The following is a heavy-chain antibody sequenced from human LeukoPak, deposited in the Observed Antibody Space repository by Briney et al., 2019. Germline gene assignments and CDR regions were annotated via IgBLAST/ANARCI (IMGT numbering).Heavy chain of an antibody. D-gene: IGHD3-3*01. Sequence: GGSLRLSCAASGFTFSNAWMSWVRQAPGKGLEWVGRIKSKTDGGTTDYAAPVKGRFTISRDDSKNTLYLQMNSLKTEDTAVYYCTTAYYDFWSGYYRFDYLSQGTLVTVSS. J-gene: IGHJ4*02. CDR1: GFTFSNAW. CDR3: TTAYYDFWSGYYRFDY. CDR2: IKSKTDGGTT. V-gene: IGHV3-15*01.